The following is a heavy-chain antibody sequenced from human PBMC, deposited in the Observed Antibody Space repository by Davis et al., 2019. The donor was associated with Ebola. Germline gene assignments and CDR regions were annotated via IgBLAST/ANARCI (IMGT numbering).Heavy chain of an antibody. V-gene: IGHV3-23*01. CDR2: ISGSGGST. D-gene: IGHD3-16*01. CDR1: GFTISSYA. Sequence: PAGSLRLSCAASGFTISSYAMSCVRQAPGKGLEWVSAISGSGGSTYYAYFVKGRFTISRDNSKKTLYLQMNSPRAEDTAVYYWARGLGDWGQGTLVTVSS. CDR3: ARGLGD. J-gene: IGHJ4*02.